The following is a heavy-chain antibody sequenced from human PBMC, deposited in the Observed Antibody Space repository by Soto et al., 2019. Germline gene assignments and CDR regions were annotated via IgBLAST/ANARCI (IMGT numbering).Heavy chain of an antibody. J-gene: IGHJ5*02. D-gene: IGHD6-13*01. Sequence: KPSETLSLTCAVYGGSFSGYYWSWIRQPPGKGLEWIGEINHSGSTNYNPSLKSRVTISVDTSKNQFSLKLSSVTAADTAVYYCARGSPSYSSSWYYWFDPWGQGTLVTVSS. CDR2: INHSGST. CDR1: GGSFSGYY. V-gene: IGHV4-34*01. CDR3: ARGSPSYSSSWYYWFDP.